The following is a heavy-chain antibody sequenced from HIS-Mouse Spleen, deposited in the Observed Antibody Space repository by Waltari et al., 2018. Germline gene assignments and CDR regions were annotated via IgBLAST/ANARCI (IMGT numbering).Heavy chain of an antibody. CDR2: LSSSHSYI. D-gene: IGHD1-20*01. J-gene: IGHJ3*02. CDR1: GFTFSSYS. V-gene: IGHV3-21*01. Sequence: EVQLVESGGGLVKPGGSLRLSCAASGFTFSSYSMNWVRQAPGKGLEWVSSLSSSHSYIYYADSVKGRFTISRDNAKNSLYLQMNSLRAEDTAVYYCARDPRITGTTGAFDIWGQGTMVTVSS. CDR3: ARDPRITGTTGAFDI.